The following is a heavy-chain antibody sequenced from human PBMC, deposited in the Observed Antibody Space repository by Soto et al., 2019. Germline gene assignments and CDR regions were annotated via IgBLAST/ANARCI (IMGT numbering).Heavy chain of an antibody. CDR1: GDSISTDY. Sequence: SETLSLTCTVSGDSISTDYWSWIRQSPGKGLEWIGFIYYGGSTNFNPSLKSRVTISVDTSKNQFSLKLSSVTAADTAVYYCARRYGWAFDIWGQGTMVTVSS. V-gene: IGHV4-59*08. CDR2: IYYGGST. CDR3: ARRYGWAFDI. J-gene: IGHJ3*02. D-gene: IGHD3-16*01.